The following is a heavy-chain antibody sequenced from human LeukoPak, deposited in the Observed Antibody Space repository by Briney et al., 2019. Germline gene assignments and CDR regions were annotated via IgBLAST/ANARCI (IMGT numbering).Heavy chain of an antibody. CDR3: ALWRIAVAGTLRY. J-gene: IGHJ4*02. D-gene: IGHD6-19*01. V-gene: IGHV1-46*01. CDR1: GYTFTSYY. Sequence: ASVKVSCKVSGYTFTSYYMHWVRQAPGQGLEWMGIINPSGGSTSYAQKFQGRVTMTRDTSTSTVYMELSSLRSDDTAVYYCALWRIAVAGTLRYWGQGTLVTVSS. CDR2: INPSGGST.